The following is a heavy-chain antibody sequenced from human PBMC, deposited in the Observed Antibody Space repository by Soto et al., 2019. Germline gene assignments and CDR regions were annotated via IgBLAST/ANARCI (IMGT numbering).Heavy chain of an antibody. CDR1: GGSISSSNW. D-gene: IGHD1-26*01. V-gene: IGHV4-4*02. CDR3: ARFNSGNYYEAFDS. Sequence: SETLSLTCAVSGGSISSSNWWSWVRQPPGKGLEWIGEIYHSGSTNYNPSLKSRVTISVDKSKNQFSLKLSSVTAADTAVYYCARFNSGNYYEAFDSWGQGTMVTVSS. J-gene: IGHJ3*02. CDR2: IYHSGST.